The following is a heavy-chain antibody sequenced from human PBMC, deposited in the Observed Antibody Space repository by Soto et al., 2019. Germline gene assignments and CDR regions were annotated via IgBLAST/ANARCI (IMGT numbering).Heavy chain of an antibody. CDR1: GFTFSLYY. J-gene: IGHJ4*02. V-gene: IGHV3-7*03. Sequence: GGSLRLSCAASGFTFSLYYMTWVRQAPGKGLEWVASIKNDGSEQYYVDSVKGRFTISRDNAKNSVYLQMNSLRAGDTALYYCSRENWFQDYWGQGTLVTVSS. CDR3: SRENWFQDY. CDR2: IKNDGSEQ. D-gene: IGHD3-10*01.